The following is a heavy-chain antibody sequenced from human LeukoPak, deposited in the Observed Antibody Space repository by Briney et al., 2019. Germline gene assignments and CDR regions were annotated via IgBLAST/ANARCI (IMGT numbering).Heavy chain of an antibody. J-gene: IGHJ5*02. Sequence: SETLSLTCTVSGGSISSGDYYWSWIRQPPGKGLEWIGYIYYSGSTYYNPSLKSRVTISVDTSKNQFSLKLSSVTAADTSVYYCARVVVIAIGLPCWFDPWGQGTLVTVSS. CDR2: IYYSGST. CDR3: ARVVVIAIGLPCWFDP. V-gene: IGHV4-30-4*08. D-gene: IGHD2-21*01. CDR1: GGSISSGDYY.